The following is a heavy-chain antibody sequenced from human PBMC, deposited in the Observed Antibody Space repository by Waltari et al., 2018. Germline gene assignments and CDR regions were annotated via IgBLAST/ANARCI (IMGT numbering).Heavy chain of an antibody. CDR3: ARENYCSSTSCYNWDYYGMDV. J-gene: IGHJ6*02. Sequence: QVQLVQSGAEVKKPGASVKVSCKASGYTFTGYYMHWVRQAPGQGLEWMGWINPNSGGTNYAQKFQGRVTMTRDTSISTAYMELSRLRSDDTAVYYCARENYCSSTSCYNWDYYGMDVWGQGTTVTVSS. CDR1: GYTFTGYY. D-gene: IGHD2-2*02. CDR2: INPNSGGT. V-gene: IGHV1-2*02.